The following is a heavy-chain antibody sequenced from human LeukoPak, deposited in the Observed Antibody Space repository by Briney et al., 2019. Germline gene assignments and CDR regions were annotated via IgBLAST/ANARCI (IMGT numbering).Heavy chain of an antibody. CDR3: AKYCSSSSCSNRGAYYGMDV. CDR1: GFTFSSYA. Sequence: GESLRLSCAGSGFTFSSYAMSWVRQAPGKGLEWVSTLSGSGGTTYYADSEKGRFTISRDNSKNTLYLQMSSLRAEDAALYYCAKYCSSSSCSNRGAYYGMDVWGQGTTVTVSS. D-gene: IGHD2-2*01. V-gene: IGHV3-23*01. J-gene: IGHJ6*02. CDR2: LSGSGGTT.